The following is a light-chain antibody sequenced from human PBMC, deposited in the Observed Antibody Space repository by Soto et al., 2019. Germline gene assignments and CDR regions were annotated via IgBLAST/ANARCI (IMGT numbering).Light chain of an antibody. CDR1: QSISSW. CDR3: QQYNNWPPLT. J-gene: IGKJ4*01. Sequence: GDRVTITCRASQSISSWLAWYQQKPGKAPKLLIYDASSLESGVPSRFSGSGSGTEFTLTISSLQSEDFAVYYCQQYNNWPPLTFGGGTTVDIK. CDR2: DAS. V-gene: IGKV1-5*01.